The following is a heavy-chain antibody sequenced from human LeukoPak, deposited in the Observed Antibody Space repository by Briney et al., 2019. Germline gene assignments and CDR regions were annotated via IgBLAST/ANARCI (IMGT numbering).Heavy chain of an antibody. Sequence: SETLSLTCTVSGGSISSYYWSWIRQPAGKGLEWIGRVYTSGSTKYNPSLKSRVTISVDTSKNHFSLKLSSVTAADTAVYYCARDTDSSGYYDYWGQGTLVTVSS. J-gene: IGHJ4*02. CDR3: ARDTDSSGYYDY. CDR1: GGSISSYY. D-gene: IGHD3-22*01. CDR2: VYTSGST. V-gene: IGHV4-4*07.